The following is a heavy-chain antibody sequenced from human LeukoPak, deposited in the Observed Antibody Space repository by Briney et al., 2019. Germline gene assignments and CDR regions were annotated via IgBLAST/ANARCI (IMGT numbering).Heavy chain of an antibody. CDR1: GGSISSGSYY. J-gene: IGHJ4*02. CDR2: IYTSGST. V-gene: IGHV4-61*02. D-gene: IGHD3-22*01. CDR3: ARGSFFDYYDSSGYPDY. Sequence: SQTLSLTCTVSGGSISSGSYYWSWIRQPAGKGLEWIGRIYTSGSTNYNPSLKSRVTISVDTSKNQFSLKLSSVTAADTAVYYCARGSFFDYYDSSGYPDYWGQGTLVTVSS.